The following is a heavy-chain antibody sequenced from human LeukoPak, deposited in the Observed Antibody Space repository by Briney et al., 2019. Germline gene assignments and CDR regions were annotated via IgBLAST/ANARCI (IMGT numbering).Heavy chain of an antibody. D-gene: IGHD1-7*01. CDR2: IYYSGST. CDR1: GGSMSSGDYY. J-gene: IGHJ3*02. Sequence: SETLSLTCTVSGGSMSSGDYYWSWIRQPPGKGLEWIGYIYYSGSTYYNPSLKSRVTISVDTSKNQFSLKLSSVTAADTAAYYCARVYWNYAFDIWGHGTMVTVSS. V-gene: IGHV4-30-4*08. CDR3: ARVYWNYAFDI.